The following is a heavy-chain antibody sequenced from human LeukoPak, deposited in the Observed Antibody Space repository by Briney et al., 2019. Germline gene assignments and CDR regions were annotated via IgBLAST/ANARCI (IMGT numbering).Heavy chain of an antibody. D-gene: IGHD6-13*01. CDR3: AKNPLRAAPGFFDY. V-gene: IGHV3-23*01. CDR1: GFTFISYA. CDR2: ISSSGGST. J-gene: IGHJ4*02. Sequence: GGSLRLSCAASGFTFISYAMIWVRQAPGKGLEWVSGISSSGGSTSYADSVKGRFTVSRDNSKNTVYLQRNSLRAEETALYYCAKNPLRAAPGFFDYWGRGTLVTVSS.